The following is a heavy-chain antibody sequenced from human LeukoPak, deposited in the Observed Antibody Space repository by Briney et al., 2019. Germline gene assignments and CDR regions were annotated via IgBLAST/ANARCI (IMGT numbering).Heavy chain of an antibody. CDR3: ARPYGSGSYYNVGAFDI. J-gene: IGHJ3*02. CDR1: GYSFTSYW. D-gene: IGHD3-10*01. V-gene: IGHV5-51*01. CDR2: IYPGDSDT. Sequence: GESLKISCKVSGYSFTSYWIGWVRQMPGKGLEWMGIIYPGDSDTRYSPSFQGQVTISADKSISTAYLQWSSLKASDTAMYYCARPYGSGSYYNVGAFDIWGQGTMVTVSS.